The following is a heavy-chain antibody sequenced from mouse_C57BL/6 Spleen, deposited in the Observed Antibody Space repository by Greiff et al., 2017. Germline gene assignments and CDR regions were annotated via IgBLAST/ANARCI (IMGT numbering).Heavy chain of an antibody. CDR1: DYTFTDYE. V-gene: IGHV1-15*01. CDR2: IDPETGGT. CDR3: TRRGPDY. J-gene: IGHJ2*01. Sequence: QVQLQQSGAELVRPGASVTLSCKASDYTFTDYEMHWVKQTPVHGLEWIGAIDPETGGTAYNQKFKGKAILTADKSSSTAYMELRSLTSEDSAVYYCTRRGPDYWGQGTTLTVSS.